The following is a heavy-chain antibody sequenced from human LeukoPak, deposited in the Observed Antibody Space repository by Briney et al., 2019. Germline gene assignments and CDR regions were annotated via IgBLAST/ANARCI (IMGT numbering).Heavy chain of an antibody. CDR3: ARPLTALYSGYDGGYYYYGMDV. CDR2: ISSSSSYI. J-gene: IGHJ6*02. Sequence: GGSLRLSCAASGFTFSSYSMNWVRQAPGKGLEWVSSISSSSSYIYYADSVKGRFTISRDNAKNSLYLQMNSLRAEDTAVYYCARPLTALYSGYDGGYYYYGMDVWGQGTTVTVSS. D-gene: IGHD5-12*01. V-gene: IGHV3-21*01. CDR1: GFTFSSYS.